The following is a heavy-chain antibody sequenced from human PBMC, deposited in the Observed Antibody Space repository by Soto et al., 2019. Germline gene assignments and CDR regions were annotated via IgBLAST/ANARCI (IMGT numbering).Heavy chain of an antibody. D-gene: IGHD2-21*01. CDR3: ARDGHGVIGHFDY. Sequence: KASETLSLTCTVSGGSITSYYWNWIRQPAGKGLEWIGRIFTSGNTNYNPSLESRVTMSIDKFTNQFSLKLNSVTAADTAVFYCARDGHGVIGHFDYWGQGALVTVSS. CDR2: IFTSGNT. CDR1: GGSITSYY. J-gene: IGHJ4*02. V-gene: IGHV4-4*07.